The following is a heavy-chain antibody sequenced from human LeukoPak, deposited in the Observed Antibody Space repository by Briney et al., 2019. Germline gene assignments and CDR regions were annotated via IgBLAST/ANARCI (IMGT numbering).Heavy chain of an antibody. CDR3: TKARGYTGYYKD. D-gene: IGHD3-9*01. V-gene: IGHV3-9*01. J-gene: IGHJ4*02. CDR2: IRWNSGSI. CDR1: GFTFDDYA. Sequence: GGSLRLSCAASGFTFDDYAMHWVRQAPGKGLEWVSGIRWNSGSIGYADSVKGRFTISRDNAKNSLYLQMNSLRAEYTALYYCTKARGYTGYYKDWGQGTLVTVSS.